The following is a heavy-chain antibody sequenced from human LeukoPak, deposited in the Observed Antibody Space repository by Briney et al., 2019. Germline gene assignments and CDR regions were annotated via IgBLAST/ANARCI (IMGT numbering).Heavy chain of an antibody. CDR1: GFTFSSYG. CDR2: IRYDGSNK. V-gene: IGHV3-30*02. Sequence: QPGGSLRLSCAASGFTFSSYGMHWVRQAPGKGLEWVAFIRYDGSNKYYVDSVKGRFTISRDNSKNTLYLQMNSLRAEGTAVYYCAKAALSGGDYYYMDVWGKGTTVTVSS. D-gene: IGHD3-16*02. J-gene: IGHJ6*03. CDR3: AKAALSGGDYYYMDV.